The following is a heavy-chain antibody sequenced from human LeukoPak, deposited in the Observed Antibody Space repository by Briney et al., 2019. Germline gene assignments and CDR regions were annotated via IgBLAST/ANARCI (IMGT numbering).Heavy chain of an antibody. J-gene: IGHJ6*02. CDR3: GRHVPASSYYYYYYGMDV. CDR2: IYYSGST. D-gene: IGHD2-2*01. CDR1: GGSISSSSYY. Sequence: PSETLSLTCTVSGGSISSSSYYWGWIRQPPGKGLEWIGSIYYSGSTYYNPSLKSRVTISVDTSKNQFSLKLSSVTDADTAVYYCGRHVPASSYYYYYYGMDVWGQGTTVTVSS. V-gene: IGHV4-39*01.